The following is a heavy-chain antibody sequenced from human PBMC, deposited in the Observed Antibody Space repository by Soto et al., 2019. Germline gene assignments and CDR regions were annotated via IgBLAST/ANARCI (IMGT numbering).Heavy chain of an antibody. J-gene: IGHJ4*02. CDR2: MNPNSGNT. CDR1: GYTFTSYD. D-gene: IGHD3-3*01. CDR3: AASYDFWSGYYW. V-gene: IGHV1-8*01. Sequence: QVQLVQSGAEVKKPEASVKVSCKASGYTFTSYDINWVRQATGQGLEWMGWMNPNSGNTGYAQKFQGRVTMTRNTSISTAYMELSSLRSEDTAVYYCAASYDFWSGYYWWGQGTLVTVSS.